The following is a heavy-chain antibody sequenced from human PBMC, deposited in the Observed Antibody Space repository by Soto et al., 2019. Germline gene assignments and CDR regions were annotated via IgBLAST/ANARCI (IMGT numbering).Heavy chain of an antibody. D-gene: IGHD5-18*01. CDR1: GFTFSSYG. CDR2: IWYDGSNK. J-gene: IGHJ4*02. V-gene: IGHV3-33*01. Sequence: QVQLVESGGGVVQPGRSLRLSCAASGFTFSSYGMHWVRQAPGKGLEWVAVIWYDGSNKYYADSVKGRFTISRDNSKNTLYLQMNSLRAEDTAVYFCARVPGRDRYGYGDIDYWGQGTLVTVSS. CDR3: ARVPGRDRYGYGDIDY.